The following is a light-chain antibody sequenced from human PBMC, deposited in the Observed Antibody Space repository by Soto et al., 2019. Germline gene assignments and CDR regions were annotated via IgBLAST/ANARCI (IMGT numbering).Light chain of an antibody. Sequence: DIQVTQSPSSLSASVGDRVTITCRASQSINSFLNWYQQKPGKAHDLLIYAASSLHSGVPSRFSGSGSGTDFTLTINSLQPEDFATYYCQQSYNTPWTFGQGTKVEVK. J-gene: IGKJ1*01. CDR3: QQSYNTPWT. CDR1: QSINSF. V-gene: IGKV1-39*01. CDR2: AAS.